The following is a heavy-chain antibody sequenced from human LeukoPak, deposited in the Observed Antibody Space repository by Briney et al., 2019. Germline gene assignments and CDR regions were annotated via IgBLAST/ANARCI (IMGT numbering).Heavy chain of an antibody. CDR2: ISSHSDYI. J-gene: IGHJ6*02. D-gene: IGHD3-10*01. Sequence: GGSLRLSCAGSGFTLSTYTMSWVRQAPGKGLEWASSISSHSDYIYYADSVKGRFTISRDNAKNSLFLQMNSLRAEDTAIYYCVRDTRSSYSYYGMDVWGQGTTVTVSS. CDR1: GFTLSTYT. CDR3: VRDTRSSYSYYGMDV. V-gene: IGHV3-21*01.